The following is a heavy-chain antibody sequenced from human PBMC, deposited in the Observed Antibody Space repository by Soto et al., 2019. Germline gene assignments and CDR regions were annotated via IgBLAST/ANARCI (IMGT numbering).Heavy chain of an antibody. Sequence: SETLSLTCAVSGGSISSGGYSWSWIRQPPGKGLEWIGYIHYSGSTNYNPSLKSRVTISVDTSKNQFSLKLSSVTAADTAVYYCARAKAPLYSSSWYWFDPWGQGTLVTVSS. CDR2: IHYSGST. CDR1: GGSISSGGYS. D-gene: IGHD6-13*01. V-gene: IGHV4-61*08. CDR3: ARAKAPLYSSSWYWFDP. J-gene: IGHJ5*02.